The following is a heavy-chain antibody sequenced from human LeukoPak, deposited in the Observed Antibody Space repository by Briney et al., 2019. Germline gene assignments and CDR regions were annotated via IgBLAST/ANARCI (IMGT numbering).Heavy chain of an antibody. CDR2: IYYSGST. D-gene: IGHD6-13*01. Sequence: PSETLSLTCTVSGGSISSYYWSWIRQPPGKGLDWIGYIYYSGSTNYNPSLKSRVTISVDTSKNQFSLKLTSVTAADTAFYYCARGPKGDITAAAIDHWGQGTLVTVSS. V-gene: IGHV4-59*12. J-gene: IGHJ4*02. CDR1: GGSISSYY. CDR3: ARGPKGDITAAAIDH.